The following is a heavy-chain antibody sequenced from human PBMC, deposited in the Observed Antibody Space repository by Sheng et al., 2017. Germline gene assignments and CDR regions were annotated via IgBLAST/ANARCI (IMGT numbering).Heavy chain of an antibody. J-gene: IGHJ1*01. CDR3: ARGTPEYFQH. CDR2: IYTSGST. V-gene: IGHV4-61*02. Sequence: QVQLQESGPGLVKPSQTLSLTCTVSGGSISSGSYYWSWIRQPAGKGLEWIVRIYTSGSTNYNPSLKSRVTISVDTSKNQFSLKLSSVTAADTAVYYCARGTPEYFQHWGQGTLVTVSS. CDR1: GGSISSGSYY.